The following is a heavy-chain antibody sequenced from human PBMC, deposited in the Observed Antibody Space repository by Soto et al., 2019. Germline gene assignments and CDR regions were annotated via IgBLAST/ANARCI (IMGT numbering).Heavy chain of an antibody. D-gene: IGHD2-2*02. V-gene: IGHV4-30-4*01. J-gene: IGHJ5*02. CDR2: IYYSGST. CDR3: ARGPIPNWFDP. CDR1: GGSISSGDYY. Sequence: SEPLSLTCTVSGGSISSGDYYWSWIRQPPGKGLEWIGYIYYSGSTYYNPSLKSRVTISVDTSKNQFSLKLSSVTAADTAVYYCARGPIPNWFDPWGQGTLVTVSS.